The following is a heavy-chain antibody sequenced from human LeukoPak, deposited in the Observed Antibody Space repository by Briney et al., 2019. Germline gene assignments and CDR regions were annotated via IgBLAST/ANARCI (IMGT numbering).Heavy chain of an antibody. D-gene: IGHD1-20*01. J-gene: IGHJ4*02. Sequence: GGSLRLSCAASGFSFNDYGMSWVRQAPGQGPEWVSGITWNGGSTDYAASVKGRFTISRDNAKNSLYLRMNSLRDEDTALYYCARGNWNLKNYFDYWGQGTLVTVSS. CDR3: ARGNWNLKNYFDY. CDR1: GFSFNDYG. CDR2: ITWNGGST. V-gene: IGHV3-20*04.